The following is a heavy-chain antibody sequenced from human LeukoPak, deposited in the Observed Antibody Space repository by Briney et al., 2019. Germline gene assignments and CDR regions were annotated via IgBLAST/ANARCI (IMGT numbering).Heavy chain of an antibody. CDR1: GGSISGYY. D-gene: IGHD1-26*01. J-gene: IGHJ5*02. Sequence: PSEKLSCNCTVCGGSISGYYWSWIRHPPGQGLEWIAYIHSNGYTNYNPSLKSRVTISVDTSKNQFSLKVSSVTAADTAMYYCTKREGPMSGSYDYFDPWGQGTLVTVS. CDR2: IHSNGYT. V-gene: IGHV4-4*09. CDR3: TKREGPMSGSYDYFDP.